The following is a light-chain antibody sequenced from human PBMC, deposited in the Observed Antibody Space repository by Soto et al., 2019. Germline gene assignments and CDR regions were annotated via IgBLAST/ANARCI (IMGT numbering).Light chain of an antibody. CDR1: QSVSSSY. J-gene: IGKJ1*01. V-gene: IGKV3-20*01. Sequence: EIVLTQSPGTLSLSPGERATLSCRASQSVSSSYLAWYQQKPGQAPRLLIYGASSRDTGIPDRFSGSGSGEDFTLTISRLEPEDFAVYYCQQYGSSPGTFGQGTKVEIK. CDR3: QQYGSSPGT. CDR2: GAS.